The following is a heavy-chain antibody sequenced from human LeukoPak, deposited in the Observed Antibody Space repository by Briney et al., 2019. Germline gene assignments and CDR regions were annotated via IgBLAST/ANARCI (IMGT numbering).Heavy chain of an antibody. CDR1: GLSLSTSGMC. D-gene: IGHD3-22*01. CDR2: IDWDDDK. Sequence: SGPTLVNXTQTLTLTYTFSGLSLSTSGMCVSWIRQPPGKALEWLARIDWDDDKYYSTSLKTRLTISKDTSKNQVVLTMTNMDPVDTATYYCARTDSSGTNWYFDLWGRGTLVTVSS. CDR3: ARTDSSGTNWYFDL. J-gene: IGHJ2*01. V-gene: IGHV2-70*11.